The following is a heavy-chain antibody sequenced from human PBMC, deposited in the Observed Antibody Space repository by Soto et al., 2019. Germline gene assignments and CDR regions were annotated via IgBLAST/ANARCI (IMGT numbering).Heavy chain of an antibody. CDR2: INAGNGNT. J-gene: IGHJ4*02. Sequence: ASVKVSCKASGYTFTSYAMHWVRQAPGQRLEWMGWINAGNGNTKYSQKFQGRVTITRDTSASTAYMELSSLRSEDTAVYYCARGGAVERVALIFDYWGQGTLVTVSS. V-gene: IGHV1-3*01. CDR1: GYTFTSYA. CDR3: ARGGAVERVALIFDY. D-gene: IGHD3-16*01.